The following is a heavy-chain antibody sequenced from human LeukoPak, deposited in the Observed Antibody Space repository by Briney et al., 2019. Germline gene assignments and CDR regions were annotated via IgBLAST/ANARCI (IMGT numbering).Heavy chain of an antibody. CDR2: INHSGST. Sequence: SETLSLTCAVCGGSFSGYYWSWIRQPPGKGLEWIGEINHSGSTNYNPSLKSRVTISVDTSKNQFSLKLSSVTAADTAVYYCARGETDYGDYVGFDPWGQGTLVTVSS. CDR1: GGSFSGYY. CDR3: ARGETDYGDYVGFDP. V-gene: IGHV4-34*01. D-gene: IGHD4-17*01. J-gene: IGHJ5*02.